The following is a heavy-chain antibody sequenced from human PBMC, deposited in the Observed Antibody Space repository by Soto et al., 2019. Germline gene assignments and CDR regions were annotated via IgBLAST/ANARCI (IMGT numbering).Heavy chain of an antibody. CDR1: EFTFGSYE. Sequence: GGSLRLSCVGAEFTFGSYEAHWVRQAPGKGLEWVSYISAGGSAIYYADSVKGRFTISRDNAKNSVYLQMNSLRAEDTGLYYCARAGWDSVGFDYWGQGTLVTVSS. CDR3: ARAGWDSVGFDY. D-gene: IGHD1-26*01. CDR2: ISAGGSAI. V-gene: IGHV3-48*03. J-gene: IGHJ4*02.